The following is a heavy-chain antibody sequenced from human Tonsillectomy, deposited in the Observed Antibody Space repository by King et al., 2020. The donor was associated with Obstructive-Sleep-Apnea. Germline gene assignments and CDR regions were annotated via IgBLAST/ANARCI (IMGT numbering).Heavy chain of an antibody. Sequence: QLQESGPGLVKPSETLSLTCTVSGGSISSSSYYWGWIRQPPGKGLEWIGSIYYSGSTYYNPSLKSRVTISVDTSKNQFSLKLSSVTAADTAVYYCARLVAARLIGGGWYFDLWGRGTLVTVSS. D-gene: IGHD6-6*01. CDR3: ARLVAARLIGGGWYFDL. V-gene: IGHV4-39*07. CDR2: IYYSGST. J-gene: IGHJ2*01. CDR1: GGSISSSSYY.